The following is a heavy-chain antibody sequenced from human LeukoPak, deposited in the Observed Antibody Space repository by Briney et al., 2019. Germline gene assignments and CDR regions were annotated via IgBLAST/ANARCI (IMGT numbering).Heavy chain of an antibody. D-gene: IGHD6-6*01. V-gene: IGHV1-46*01. CDR2: INPSGGST. Sequence: GASVKVSCKASGYTFTSYYMHWVRQAPGQGLEWMGIINPSGGSTSYAQKFQGRVTMTRDMSTSTVYMELSSLRSEDTAVYYCARERPLIEYISSSGLDYWGQGTLVTVSS. J-gene: IGHJ4*02. CDR3: ARERPLIEYISSSGLDY. CDR1: GYTFTSYY.